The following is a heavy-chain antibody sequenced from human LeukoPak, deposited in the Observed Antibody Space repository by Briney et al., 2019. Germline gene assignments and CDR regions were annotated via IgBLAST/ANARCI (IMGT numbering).Heavy chain of an antibody. CDR2: FYHGGST. CDR3: ARGRAMVRGVIITGVSYYYYYMDV. Sequence: SSETLSLTCTVSGYSISTGYYWDWIRQPPGKGLEWIGTFYHGGSTYYNPSLKSRVTISVDTSKNQFSLKLSSVTAADTAVYYCARGRAMVRGVIITGVSYYYYYMDVWGKGTTVTISS. CDR1: GYSISTGYY. V-gene: IGHV4-38-2*02. D-gene: IGHD3-10*01. J-gene: IGHJ6*03.